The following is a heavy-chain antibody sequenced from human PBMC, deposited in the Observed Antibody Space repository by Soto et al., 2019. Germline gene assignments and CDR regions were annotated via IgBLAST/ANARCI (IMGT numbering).Heavy chain of an antibody. J-gene: IGHJ5*02. V-gene: IGHV1-18*01. Sequence: QVQLVQSGAEVKKPGASVKVSCKASGYTFTNYGISWVRQAPGQGLEWMGWISAYNGNTNYAQKFQGRVTMTTDTPPTTSYMELRSLRSDDTAVYYCAGVGGSIVVVPAAGPHWFDPWGKGTLVTVSS. CDR3: AGVGGSIVVVPAAGPHWFDP. CDR2: ISAYNGNT. CDR1: GYTFTNYG. D-gene: IGHD2-2*01.